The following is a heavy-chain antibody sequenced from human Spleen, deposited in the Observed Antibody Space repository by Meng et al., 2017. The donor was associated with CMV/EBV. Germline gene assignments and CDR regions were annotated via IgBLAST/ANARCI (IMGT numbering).Heavy chain of an antibody. Sequence: GGSLRLSCAASGFTFSDYSMNWVRQAPGKGLEWVSSISGSGDSTYYADSVKGRLTISRDNSKNTLYLRTDSLRAEDTAVYYCAKGQFFYESGGYLILDSWGQGALVTVSS. CDR1: GFTFSDYS. V-gene: IGHV3-23*01. CDR2: ISGSGDST. J-gene: IGHJ4*02. CDR3: AKGQFFYESGGYLILDS. D-gene: IGHD3-22*01.